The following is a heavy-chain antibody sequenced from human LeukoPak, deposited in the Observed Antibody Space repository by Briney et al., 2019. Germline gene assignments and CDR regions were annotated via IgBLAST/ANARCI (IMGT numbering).Heavy chain of an antibody. V-gene: IGHV4-30-4*08. CDR1: GGSISSGDYY. Sequence: SETLSLTCAVYGGSISSGDYYWSWIRQPPGKGLEWIGYIYYSGSTYYNPSLKSRVTISVDTSKNQFSLKLSSVTAADTAVYYCARGEGTAMVHPLDYWGQGTLVTVSS. J-gene: IGHJ4*02. CDR3: ARGEGTAMVHPLDY. D-gene: IGHD5-18*01. CDR2: IYYSGST.